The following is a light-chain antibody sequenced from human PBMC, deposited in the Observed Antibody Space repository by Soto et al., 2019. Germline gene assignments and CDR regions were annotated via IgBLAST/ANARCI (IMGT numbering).Light chain of an antibody. CDR1: QGIGND. CDR2: AAS. J-gene: IGKJ4*01. Sequence: GDRVTITCRASQGIGNDVGWYQQKPGKAPKLLIYAASSLQSGVPSRFSGSRSGTDFTLTISSLQPEDFATYYCLQDHNYPLTFGGGTKVAIK. CDR3: LQDHNYPLT. V-gene: IGKV1-6*01.